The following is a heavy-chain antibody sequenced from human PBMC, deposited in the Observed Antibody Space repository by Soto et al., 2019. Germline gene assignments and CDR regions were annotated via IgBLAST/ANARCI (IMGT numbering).Heavy chain of an antibody. V-gene: IGHV3-66*01. CDR2: IYSGGST. D-gene: IGHD3-10*01. J-gene: IGHJ6*03. Sequence: GGSLRLSCAASGFTVSSNYMSWVRQAPGKGLEWVSVIYSGGSTYYADSVKGRFTISRDNSKNTLYLQMNSLRAEDTAVYYCAREDPRYGSGSYSGYYMDVWGKGTTVTVSS. CDR1: GFTVSSNY. CDR3: AREDPRYGSGSYSGYYMDV.